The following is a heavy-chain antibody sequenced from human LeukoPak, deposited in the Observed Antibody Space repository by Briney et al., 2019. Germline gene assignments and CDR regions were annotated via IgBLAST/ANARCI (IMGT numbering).Heavy chain of an antibody. J-gene: IGHJ4*02. V-gene: IGHV4-59*01. CDR1: GGSISGYY. CDR2: IYYSGST. CDR3: AREGGSYPLDY. Sequence: SETLSLTCTVSGGSISGYYWSWIRQPPGKGLEWIGYIYYSGSTNYNPSLKSRVTISVDTSKNQFSLKLSSVTAADTAVYYCAREGGSYPLDYWGQGTLVTVSS. D-gene: IGHD1-26*01.